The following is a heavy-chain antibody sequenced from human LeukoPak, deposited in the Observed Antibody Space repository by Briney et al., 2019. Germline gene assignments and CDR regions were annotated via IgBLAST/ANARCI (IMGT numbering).Heavy chain of an antibody. J-gene: IGHJ4*02. Sequence: SETLSLTCTVSGGSISSSSYYWGGIRQPPGKGLEWIGSIYYSGSTYYNPSLKRRDPISGDTSKHQFSLKPSSVTAAAMAVYYCAREPAEYSSSYHFDYWGQGTLVTVSS. CDR1: GGSISSSSYY. CDR2: IYYSGST. D-gene: IGHD6-6*01. V-gene: IGHV4-39*07. CDR3: AREPAEYSSSYHFDY.